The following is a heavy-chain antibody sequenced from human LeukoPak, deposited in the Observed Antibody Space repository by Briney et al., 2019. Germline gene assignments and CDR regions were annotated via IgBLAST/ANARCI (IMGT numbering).Heavy chain of an antibody. CDR3: ARAYRLRPIDY. CDR1: GFTFSSYS. Sequence: GGSLRLSCAASGFTFSSYSMNWVRQAPGKGLEWVSSISSSSSYIYYADSVKGRFTISRDNAKNSLYLQMNSLRTDDTAIYYCARAYRLRPIDYWGQGTLVTVSS. J-gene: IGHJ4*02. CDR2: ISSSSSYI. V-gene: IGHV3-21*04. D-gene: IGHD4-17*01.